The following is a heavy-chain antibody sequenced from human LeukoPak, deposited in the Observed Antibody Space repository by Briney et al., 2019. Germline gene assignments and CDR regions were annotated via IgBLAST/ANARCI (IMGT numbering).Heavy chain of an antibody. CDR2: IGTAGDT. J-gene: IGHJ4*02. Sequence: GGSLRLSCAASGFTFSSYDMHWVRQATGKGLEWVSAIGTAGDTYYPGSVKGRFTISRENAKNSLYLQMNSLRAGGTAVYYCARGGRLRLGELSLYPDYWGQGTLVTVSS. CDR1: GFTFSSYD. D-gene: IGHD3-16*02. CDR3: ARGGRLRLGELSLYPDY. V-gene: IGHV3-13*01.